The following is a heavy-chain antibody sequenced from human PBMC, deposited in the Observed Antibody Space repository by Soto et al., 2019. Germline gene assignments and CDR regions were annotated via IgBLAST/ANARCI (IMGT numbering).Heavy chain of an antibody. V-gene: IGHV4-34*01. D-gene: IGHD2-21*02. Sequence: PSETLSLTCAVYGGSFSGYYWSWIRQPPGKGLEWIGEINHSGSTNYNPSLKSRVTISVDTSKNQFSLKLSSVTAADTAVYYCARERAYCGGDCPGDYYYGMDVWGQGTTVTVSS. CDR2: INHSGST. CDR1: GGSFSGYY. CDR3: ARERAYCGGDCPGDYYYGMDV. J-gene: IGHJ6*02.